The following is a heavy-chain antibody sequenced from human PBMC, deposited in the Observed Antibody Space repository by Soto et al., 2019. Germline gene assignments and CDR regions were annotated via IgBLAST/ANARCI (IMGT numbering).Heavy chain of an antibody. CDR3: ATFRPGTTGTYNWFDP. J-gene: IGHJ5*02. D-gene: IGHD1-1*01. V-gene: IGHV1-3*04. CDR1: GYTFTTYA. CDR2: INIGNGKT. Sequence: VASVKVSCKTSGYTFTTYAIHWVRQAPGQRLEWMGWINIGNGKTNYSQKFQGRVTITKDTSTNTAYMELSGLRSEDTAVYYCATFRPGTTGTYNWFDPWGQGTLVTAPQ.